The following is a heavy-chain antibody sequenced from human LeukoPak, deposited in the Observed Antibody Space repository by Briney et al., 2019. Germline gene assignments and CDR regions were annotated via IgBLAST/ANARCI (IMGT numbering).Heavy chain of an antibody. CDR2: IYYSGST. V-gene: IGHV4-59*08. J-gene: IGHJ4*02. CDR1: GGSISSYY. CDR3: ARGVRGLWFGELLYTNYYFDY. Sequence: SETLSLTCTVSGGSISSYYWSWIRQPPGKGLEWIGYIYYSGSTNYNPSLKSRVTISVDTSKNQFFLKLSSVTAADTAVYYCARGVRGLWFGELLYTNYYFDYWGQGTLVTVSS. D-gene: IGHD3-10*01.